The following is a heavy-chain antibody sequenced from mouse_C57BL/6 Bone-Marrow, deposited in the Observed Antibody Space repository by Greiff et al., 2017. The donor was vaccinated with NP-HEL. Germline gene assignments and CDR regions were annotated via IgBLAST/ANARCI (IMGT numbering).Heavy chain of an antibody. CDR2: ISYDGSN. Sequence: EVQRVESGPGLVKPSQSLSLTCSVTGYSITSGYYWNWIRQFPGNKLEWMGYISYDGSNNYNPSLKNRSPITRDTSKNQFFLKLNSVTTEYTATYYCAREGVYDYDCWGQGTTLTVSS. D-gene: IGHD2-4*01. CDR1: GYSITSGYY. V-gene: IGHV3-6*01. J-gene: IGHJ2*01. CDR3: AREGVYDYDC.